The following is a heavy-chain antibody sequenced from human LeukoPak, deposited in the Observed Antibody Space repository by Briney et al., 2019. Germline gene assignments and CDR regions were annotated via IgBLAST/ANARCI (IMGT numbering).Heavy chain of an antibody. CDR1: GFTFSDYY. Sequence: GGSLRLSCAASGFTFSDYYMSWIRQAPGKGLEWVPYISSSGSTIYYADSVKGRFTISRDNAKNSLYLQMNSLRAEDTAVYYCAGNSSGYYYHYWGQGTLVTVSS. CDR3: AGNSSGYYYHY. V-gene: IGHV3-11*01. D-gene: IGHD3-22*01. J-gene: IGHJ4*02. CDR2: ISSSGSTI.